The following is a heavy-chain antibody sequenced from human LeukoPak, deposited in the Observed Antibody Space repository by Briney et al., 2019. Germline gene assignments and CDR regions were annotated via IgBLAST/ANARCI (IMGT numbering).Heavy chain of an antibody. D-gene: IGHD3-22*01. CDR1: GGSISSHY. CDR2: IYYSGST. Sequence: TSETLSLICTVSGGSISSHYWSWIREPPGKGLEWIGYIYYSGSTNYNPSLKSRVTISVDTSKNQFSLKLSSVPAADTAVYYCARAYDSSGYYFRYWYFDLWGRGTLVTVSS. J-gene: IGHJ2*01. CDR3: ARAYDSSGYYFRYWYFDL. V-gene: IGHV4-59*11.